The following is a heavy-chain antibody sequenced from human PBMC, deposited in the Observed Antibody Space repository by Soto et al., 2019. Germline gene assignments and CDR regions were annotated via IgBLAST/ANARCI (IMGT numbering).Heavy chain of an antibody. D-gene: IGHD3-9*01. CDR3: ARRVNLSGTSGFDY. J-gene: IGHJ4*02. Sequence: QIHLQQSGPGLVKPSGTLSLNCAVSGGSISGVNWWSWVRQPPGEGLEWIGEIYHSGYTRTNYTPSRTSRVTISLDSPESRFSLVLTSVTDADMAVFFCARRVNLSGTSGFDYWGQGTLVTASS. CDR1: GGSISGVNW. V-gene: IGHV4-4*02. CDR2: IYHSGYTRT.